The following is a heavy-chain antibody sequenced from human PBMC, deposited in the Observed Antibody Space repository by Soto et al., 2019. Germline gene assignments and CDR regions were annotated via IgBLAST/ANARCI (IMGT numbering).Heavy chain of an antibody. CDR1: GLTVNSYA. CDR2: ISFSDGGT. D-gene: IGHD3-9*01. CDR3: GKDDSILGRRYFDL. Sequence: GCMRLACAASGLTVNSYAVAWVRQDPGKGLEWVSSISFSDGGTYYADSVKGRLTISRDNSKDTLFLQMNSLRVEDTAVYYCGKDDSILGRRYFDLWGRGTLVTVSS. V-gene: IGHV3-23*01. J-gene: IGHJ2*01.